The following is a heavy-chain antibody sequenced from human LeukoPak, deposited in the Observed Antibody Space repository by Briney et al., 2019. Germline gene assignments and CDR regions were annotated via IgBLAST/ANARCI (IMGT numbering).Heavy chain of an antibody. CDR1: GFTFSSYG. J-gene: IGHJ4*02. D-gene: IGHD4-17*01. CDR3: ARENDYGDYVMVY. V-gene: IGHV3-21*01. CDR2: ISSGGSYI. Sequence: PGGSLRLSCAASGFTFSSYGMNWVRQAPGKGLEWVSSISSGGSYIYYADSVKGRFTISRDNAKNSLYLQMNSLRAEDTAVYYCARENDYGDYVMVYWGQGTLVTVSS.